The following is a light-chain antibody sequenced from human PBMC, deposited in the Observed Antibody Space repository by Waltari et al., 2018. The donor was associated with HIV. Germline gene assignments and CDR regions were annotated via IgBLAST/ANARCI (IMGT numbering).Light chain of an antibody. Sequence: IQMTQSPSTLSASVGDRVIVTCRASHSVGSWLAWYQQKPGKPPKLLIYKASILQRGVPSRFSGNGSGTEFTLTISSLQPDDFASYYCQQYSSYPLTFGGGTKVEIK. CDR2: KAS. J-gene: IGKJ4*01. CDR1: HSVGSW. CDR3: QQYSSYPLT. V-gene: IGKV1-5*03.